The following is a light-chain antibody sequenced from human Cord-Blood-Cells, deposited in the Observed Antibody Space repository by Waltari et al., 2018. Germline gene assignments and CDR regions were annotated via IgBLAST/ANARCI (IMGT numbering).Light chain of an antibody. J-gene: IGLJ2*01. V-gene: IGLV2-14*01. CDR3: SSYTSSSTYVV. CDR1: SSDVGGYNY. CDR2: DVS. Sequence: QSALTQPASVSGSPGQSITISCTGTSSDVGGYNYVSWYQQHPGKAPKLMFYDVSKRPSGVSHRFSGSKSGNTASLTISGLQAEDEADYYCSSYTSSSTYVVFGGGTKLTVL.